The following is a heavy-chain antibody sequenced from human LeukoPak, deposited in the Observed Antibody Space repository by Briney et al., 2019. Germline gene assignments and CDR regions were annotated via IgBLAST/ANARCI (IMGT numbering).Heavy chain of an antibody. CDR1: GYTFTSYG. V-gene: IGHV1-69*13. CDR2: IIPIFGTT. J-gene: IGHJ4*02. CDR3: ASLLDIVATIDF. Sequence: GASVKVSCKASGYTFTSYGISWVRQASGQGLEWMGGIIPIFGTTNYAQRFQGRVTITADESTSTAYMDLRSLRSEDTAVYCASLLDIVATIDFWGQGTLVTLSS. D-gene: IGHD5-12*01.